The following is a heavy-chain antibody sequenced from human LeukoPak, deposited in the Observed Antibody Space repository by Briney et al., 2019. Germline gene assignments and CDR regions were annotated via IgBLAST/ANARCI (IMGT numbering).Heavy chain of an antibody. CDR1: GYTFTGYY. CDR3: ARDPTEYSSSWFLPGWFQH. J-gene: IGHJ1*01. V-gene: IGHV1-18*04. Sequence: ASVKVSCKASGYTFTGYYMHWVRQAPGQGLEWMGWISAYNGNTNYAQKLQGRVTMTTDTSTSTAYMELRSLRSDDTAVYYCARDPTEYSSSWFLPGWFQHWGQGTLVTVSS. CDR2: ISAYNGNT. D-gene: IGHD6-13*01.